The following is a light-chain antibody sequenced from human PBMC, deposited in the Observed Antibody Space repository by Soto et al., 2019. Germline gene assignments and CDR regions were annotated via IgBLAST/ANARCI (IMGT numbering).Light chain of an antibody. Sequence: EIVMTQSPATLSGSSGERATLSCRTSQSVSVNLAWYQQKPGQAPRLLIHGASITATGIPARFSGSGSGTEFSLTISSLQSEDFAVYYCHQYNNWPSSFGPGTKVHIK. CDR1: QSVSVN. J-gene: IGKJ3*01. CDR2: GAS. V-gene: IGKV3-15*01. CDR3: HQYNNWPSS.